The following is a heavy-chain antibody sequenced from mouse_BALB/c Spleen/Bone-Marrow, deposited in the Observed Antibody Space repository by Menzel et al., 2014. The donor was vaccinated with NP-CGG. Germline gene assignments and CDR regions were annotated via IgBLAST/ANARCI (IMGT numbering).Heavy chain of an antibody. Sequence: DVKLVESGGGLVQPGGSLKLSCAASGFDFSRYWMSWVRQAPGRGLEWIGEMNPESSTINYTPSLKDKFIISRDNAKNTLYLQMSKVRAEDTALYCCASLHCCGHFGYWGQGTLVTVSA. V-gene: IGHV4-1*02. CDR1: GFDFSRYW. D-gene: IGHD1-2*01. CDR3: ASLHCCGHFGY. CDR2: MNPESSTI. J-gene: IGHJ3*01.